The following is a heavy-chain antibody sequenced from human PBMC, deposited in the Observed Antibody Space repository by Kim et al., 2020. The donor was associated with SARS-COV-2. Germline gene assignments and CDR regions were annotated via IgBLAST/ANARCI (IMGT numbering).Heavy chain of an antibody. D-gene: IGHD2-15*01. V-gene: IGHV4-34*01. CDR2: INHSGST. J-gene: IGHJ5*02. CDR3: ARVSGSGGRTAFDP. Sequence: SETLSLTCAVYGGSFSGYYWSWIRQPPGKGLEWIGEINHSGSTNYNPSLKSRVTISVDTSKNQFSLKLSSVTAADTAVYYCARVSGSGGRTAFDPWGQGTLVTVSS. CDR1: GGSFSGYY.